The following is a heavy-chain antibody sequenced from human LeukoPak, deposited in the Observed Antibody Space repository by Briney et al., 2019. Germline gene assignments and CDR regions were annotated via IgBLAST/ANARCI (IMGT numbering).Heavy chain of an antibody. J-gene: IGHJ4*02. CDR1: GGSMSRYY. CDR3: ARHPGIQLRIDN. V-gene: IGHV4-59*08. CDR2: VYDNGIT. D-gene: IGHD5-18*01. Sequence: PSETLPLTCTVSGGSMSRYYWSWIRQPPGKGLEWIGYVYDNGITSYNPSLKSRVTIPADTSKNQFSLNLISVTAADTAVYFCARHPGIQLRIDNWGQGTLVTVSS.